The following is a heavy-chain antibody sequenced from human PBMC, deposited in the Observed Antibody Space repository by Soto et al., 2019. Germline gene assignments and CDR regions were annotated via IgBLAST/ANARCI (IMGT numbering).Heavy chain of an antibody. D-gene: IGHD6-19*01. CDR1: GFTFRSNT. CDR3: AKGKISSGWLLHY. J-gene: IGHJ4*02. Sequence: EVQLLESGGGLVQPGGSLRLSCAGSGFTFRSNTMSWVRQAPGKGLEWVAGIGGSGVSTYYADSVKGRFTISRDNSKNTLYLQLHTLRGDDTAVYYCAKGKISSGWLLHYWGQGSLVTVSS. CDR2: IGGSGVST. V-gene: IGHV3-23*01.